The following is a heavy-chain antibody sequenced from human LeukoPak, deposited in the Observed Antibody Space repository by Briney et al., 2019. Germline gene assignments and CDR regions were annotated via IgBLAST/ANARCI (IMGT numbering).Heavy chain of an antibody. Sequence: PGGSLRLSCAASGFTFSSYGMHWVRQAPGKGLEWVAVISYDGSNKYYADSVKGRFTISRDNSKNTLYLQMNSLRAEDTAVYYCAAQDTAMVDFDYWGQGTLVTVSS. CDR1: GFTFSSYG. J-gene: IGHJ4*02. D-gene: IGHD5-18*01. CDR3: AAQDTAMVDFDY. CDR2: ISYDGSNK. V-gene: IGHV3-30*03.